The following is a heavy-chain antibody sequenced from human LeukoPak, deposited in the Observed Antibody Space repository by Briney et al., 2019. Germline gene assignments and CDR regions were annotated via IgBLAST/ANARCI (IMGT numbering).Heavy chain of an antibody. CDR3: ARIGVGAFDY. J-gene: IGHJ4*02. D-gene: IGHD1-26*01. CDR1: GGSISSYY. Sequence: SETLSLTCTVSGGSISSYYWSWIRQPPGKGLEWIGYIYYSGSTNSNPSLKSRVTISVDTSKNQFSLKLSSVTAADTAVYYCARIGVGAFDYWGQGTLSPSPQ. CDR2: IYYSGST. V-gene: IGHV4-59*01.